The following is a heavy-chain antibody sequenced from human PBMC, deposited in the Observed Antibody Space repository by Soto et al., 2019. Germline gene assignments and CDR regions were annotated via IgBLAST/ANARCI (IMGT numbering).Heavy chain of an antibody. Sequence: ASGPTLVNPTQTLTLTCSFSGFSLSTNRVGVAWIRQPPGKALEWLALVYWDDDKRYSPSLKSRLTITKDTSKNQVVLTMTNMDPIDTATYYCAHSRYCTTATCYRDFDYWGQGALVTVSS. CDR2: VYWDDDK. V-gene: IGHV2-5*02. CDR1: GFSLSTNRVG. D-gene: IGHD2-8*01. J-gene: IGHJ4*02. CDR3: AHSRYCTTATCYRDFDY.